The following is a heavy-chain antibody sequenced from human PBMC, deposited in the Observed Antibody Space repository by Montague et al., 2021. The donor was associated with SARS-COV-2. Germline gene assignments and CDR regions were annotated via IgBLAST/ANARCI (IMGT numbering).Heavy chain of an antibody. Sequence: SVKVSCKASGCTFSSYAISWVRPAPGQGLEWMGRIIPILGIANYAQKFQGRVKITADKSTSTAYMELSSLRSEDTVVYYCAREVLDGYTIRDAFDSWGQGTMVTVSS. CDR3: AREVLDGYTIRDAFDS. CDR1: GCTFSSYA. CDR2: IIPILGIA. D-gene: IGHD5-18*01. V-gene: IGHV1-69*04. J-gene: IGHJ3*02.